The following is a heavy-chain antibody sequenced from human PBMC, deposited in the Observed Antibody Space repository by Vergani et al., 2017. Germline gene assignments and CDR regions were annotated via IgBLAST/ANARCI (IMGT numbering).Heavy chain of an antibody. J-gene: IGHJ3*02. V-gene: IGHV1-69*01. Sequence: QVQLVQSGAEVKKPGSSVKVSCKASGGTFSSYAISWVRQAPGQGLEWMGGIIPIFGTANYAQKFQGRVTITADESTSTAYMELSSLRSEDTAVYYCARERRAMATIIGHDAFDIWGQGTMVRLF. CDR3: ARERRAMATIIGHDAFDI. D-gene: IGHD5-24*01. CDR1: GGTFSSYA. CDR2: IIPIFGTA.